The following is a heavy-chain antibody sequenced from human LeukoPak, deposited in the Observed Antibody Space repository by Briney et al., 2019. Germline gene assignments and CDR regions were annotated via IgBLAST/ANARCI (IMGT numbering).Heavy chain of an antibody. CDR1: GFTFSSYG. J-gene: IGHJ4*02. Sequence: GSLRLPCAASGFTFSSYGMHWVRQAPGKGLEWVAVISYDGSNKYYADSVKGRFTISRDNSKNTLYLQMNSLRAEDTAVYYCAKPLSRRGLFDYWGQGTLVTVSS. D-gene: IGHD3-16*01. V-gene: IGHV3-30*18. CDR2: ISYDGSNK. CDR3: AKPLSRRGLFDY.